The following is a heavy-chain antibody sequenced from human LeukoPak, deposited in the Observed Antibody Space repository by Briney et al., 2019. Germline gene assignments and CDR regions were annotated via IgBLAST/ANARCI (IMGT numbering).Heavy chain of an antibody. V-gene: IGHV3-48*04. CDR1: GFTFSSYS. J-gene: IGHJ4*02. CDR2: ISSTGSTI. D-gene: IGHD2-2*01. CDR3: ARETDSTLFDY. Sequence: GGSLRLSCAASGFTFSSYSMNWVRQAPGKGLEWVSYISSTGSTIYYADSVKGRFTISRDNAKNSPYLQMNSLRAEDTAVYYCARETDSTLFDYWGQGTLVTVSS.